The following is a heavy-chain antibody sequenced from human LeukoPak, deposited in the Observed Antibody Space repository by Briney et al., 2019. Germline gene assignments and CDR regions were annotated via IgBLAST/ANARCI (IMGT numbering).Heavy chain of an antibody. CDR2: ISCSSSFI. CDR3: ARGYSSSWYLD. V-gene: IGHV3-21*01. J-gene: IGHJ4*02. D-gene: IGHD6-13*01. Sequence: GGSLRLSCSASGFTFSSHAMSWVRPAPGKGLEWVSSISCSSSFIYYADSVKGRFTISRDNAKKSLSLQMNSLRADDTAVYYCARGYSSSWYLDWGQGTLVTVSS. CDR1: GFTFSSHA.